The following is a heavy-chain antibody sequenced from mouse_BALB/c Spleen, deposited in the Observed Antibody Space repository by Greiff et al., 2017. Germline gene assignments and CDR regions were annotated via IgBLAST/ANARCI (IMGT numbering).Heavy chain of an antibody. CDR3: ARGVYGNYPYFDV. V-gene: IGHV1-63*02. Sequence: VQLQQSGAELVRPGTSVKISCKASGYTFTNYWLGWVKQRPGHGLEWIGDIYPGGGYTNYNEKFKGKATLTADTSSSTAYMQLSSLTSEDSAVYFCARGVYGNYPYFDVWGAGTTVTVSS. CDR2: IYPGGGYT. J-gene: IGHJ1*01. CDR1: GYTFTNYW. D-gene: IGHD2-1*01.